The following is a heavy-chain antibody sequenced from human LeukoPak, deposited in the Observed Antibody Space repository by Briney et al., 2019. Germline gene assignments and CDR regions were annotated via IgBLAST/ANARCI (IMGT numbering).Heavy chain of an antibody. V-gene: IGHV3-23*01. CDR1: GFTFSSYA. CDR2: IFGSGIDT. Sequence: PGGSLRLSCAASGFTFSSYAMSWVRQAPGKGLEWVSSIFGSGIDTQYADSVKGRFTISRDNSKNTLYLQMNSLRAEDTAVYYCAKEGPLSGYFQHWGQGTLVTVSS. CDR3: AKEGPLSGYFQH. J-gene: IGHJ1*01.